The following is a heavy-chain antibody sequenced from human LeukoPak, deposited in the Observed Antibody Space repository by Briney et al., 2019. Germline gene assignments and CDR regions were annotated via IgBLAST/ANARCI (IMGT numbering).Heavy chain of an antibody. CDR2: IIPIFGTA. CDR3: ARGGPYYDSSGPQDAFDI. D-gene: IGHD3-22*01. V-gene: IGHV1-69*13. CDR1: GGTFSSYA. Sequence: GASVKVSCKASGGTFSSYAISWVRQAPGQGLEWMGGIIPIFGTANYAQKFQGRVTITADESTSTAYMELSSLRSEDTAVYYCARGGPYYDSSGPQDAFDIWGQGTVVTVSS. J-gene: IGHJ3*02.